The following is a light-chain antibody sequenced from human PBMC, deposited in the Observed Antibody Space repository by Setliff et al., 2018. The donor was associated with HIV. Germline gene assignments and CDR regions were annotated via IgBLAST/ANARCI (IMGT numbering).Light chain of an antibody. J-gene: IGLJ2*01. CDR2: EVN. V-gene: IGLV2-8*01. CDR1: SSDVGGYKY. Sequence: QSVLTQPASVSGSPGQSITISCTGTSSDVGGYKYVSWYQQHPGKAPKLMIYEVNKRPSGVPDRFSGSKSGNTASLTVSGLQAEDEADYYCTSYAGSNNFVVFGGGTKVTVL. CDR3: TSYAGSNNFVV.